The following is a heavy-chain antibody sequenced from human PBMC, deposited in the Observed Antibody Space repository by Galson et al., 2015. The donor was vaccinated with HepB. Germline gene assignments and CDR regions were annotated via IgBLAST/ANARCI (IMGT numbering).Heavy chain of an antibody. V-gene: IGHV3-23*01. Sequence: SLRLSCAASGFTFSSYAMSWVRQAPGKGLEWVSAISGSGGSTYYADSVKGRFTISRDNSKNTLYLQMNSLRAEDTAVYYCAKVRVVVFGAFDIWGQGTMVTVSS. CDR1: GFTFSSYA. J-gene: IGHJ3*02. CDR2: ISGSGGST. D-gene: IGHD2-2*01. CDR3: AKVRVVVFGAFDI.